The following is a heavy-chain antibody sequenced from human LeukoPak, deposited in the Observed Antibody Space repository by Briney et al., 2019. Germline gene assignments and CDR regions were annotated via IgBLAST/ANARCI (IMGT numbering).Heavy chain of an antibody. V-gene: IGHV3-74*01. CDR2: INSDGSST. CDR3: ARDSRDYSTDY. J-gene: IGHJ4*02. CDR1: GFTFSSYW. Sequence: GGSLRLSCAASGFTFSSYWMHWVRQATGKGLVWVSRINSDGSSTSYADSVKGRFTISRDNAKNTLYLQMNSLRAEDTAVYYCARDSRDYSTDYWGQGTLVTVSS. D-gene: IGHD4-11*01.